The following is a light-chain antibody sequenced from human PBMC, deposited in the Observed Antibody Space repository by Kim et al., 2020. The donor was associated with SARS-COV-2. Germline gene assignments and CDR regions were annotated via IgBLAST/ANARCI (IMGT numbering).Light chain of an antibody. J-gene: IGLJ2*01. V-gene: IGLV3-1*01. CDR2: QDS. CDR1: KLGDNY. Sequence: VPQGQAASTNCSGDKLGDNYACWDQQKPGQSTVLVIYQDSKRPSGIPGRFSGSNSGNTATLTISGTQAMDEADYYCQAWDRTTVVFGGGTQLTVL. CDR3: QAWDRTTVV.